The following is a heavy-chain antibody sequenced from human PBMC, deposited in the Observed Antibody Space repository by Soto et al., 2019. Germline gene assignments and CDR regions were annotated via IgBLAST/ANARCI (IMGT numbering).Heavy chain of an antibody. D-gene: IGHD3-3*01. Sequence: SETLSLTCAVYVGSFSGYYWSLIRQPPGKGLECIWEINHSGSTNYNPSLKSRVTISVDTSKNQFSLKLSSVTAADTAVYYCARTFRGITIVGVVSYYYCYGMDVWGQGTTVTVSS. CDR2: INHSGST. CDR3: ARTFRGITIVGVVSYYYCYGMDV. J-gene: IGHJ6*02. V-gene: IGHV4-34*01. CDR1: VGSFSGYY.